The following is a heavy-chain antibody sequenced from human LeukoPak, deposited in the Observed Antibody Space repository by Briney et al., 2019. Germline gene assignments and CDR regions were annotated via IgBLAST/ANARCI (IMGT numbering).Heavy chain of an antibody. D-gene: IGHD3-10*01. CDR2: IWNDGNDK. CDR3: ARDNSGSYSFVDY. Sequence: GGSLRLSCEASGFTFSSYGMHWVRQAPGKGLERVAGIWNDGNDKYYADSVKGRFIISRNNSKNTLYLQMNSLRAEDTAVYYCARDNSGSYSFVDYWGQGTLVTVSS. CDR1: GFTFSSYG. J-gene: IGHJ4*02. V-gene: IGHV3-33*01.